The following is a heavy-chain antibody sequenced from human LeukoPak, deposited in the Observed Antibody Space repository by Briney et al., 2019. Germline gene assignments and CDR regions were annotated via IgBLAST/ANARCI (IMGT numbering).Heavy chain of an antibody. D-gene: IGHD4-17*01. Sequence: GGSLRLSCAASGFTFSSYGMHWVRQAPGKGLEWVAVISYDGSNKYYADSVKGRFTISRDNSKNTLYLQMNSLRDEDTAVYYCARAQFRYGDLSQFDYWGQGTLVTVSS. CDR3: ARAQFRYGDLSQFDY. J-gene: IGHJ4*02. CDR2: ISYDGSNK. V-gene: IGHV3-30*03. CDR1: GFTFSSYG.